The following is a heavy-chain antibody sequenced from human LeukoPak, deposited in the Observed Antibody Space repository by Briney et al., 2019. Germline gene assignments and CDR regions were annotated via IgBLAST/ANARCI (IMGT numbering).Heavy chain of an antibody. V-gene: IGHV4-30-4*01. CDR1: GGSISSGDYY. J-gene: IGHJ5*02. D-gene: IGHD3-22*01. CDR3: ARPYYYDSRIDP. Sequence: PSQTLSLICTVSGGSISSGDYYWSWIRQPPGKGLEWIAYMYYSGSTYYNPSLKSRVTMSADTSKNQLSLKLSSVTAADTAVYYCARPYYYDSRIDPWGQGILVTVSS. CDR2: MYYSGST.